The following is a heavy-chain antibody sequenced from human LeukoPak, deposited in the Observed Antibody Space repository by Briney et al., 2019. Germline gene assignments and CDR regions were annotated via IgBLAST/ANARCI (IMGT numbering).Heavy chain of an antibody. D-gene: IGHD3-22*01. CDR1: GGSISSYY. Sequence: PSETLSLTCTVSGGSISSYYWNWIRQPPGKGLEWIGYIYDSGSTNYNPSLKSRVTISVDTSKNQFSLKLNSVTAADTAVYYCARDRYYYDSSGYKYMDVWGKGTTVTVSS. CDR2: IYDSGST. V-gene: IGHV4-59*12. J-gene: IGHJ6*03. CDR3: ARDRYYYDSSGYKYMDV.